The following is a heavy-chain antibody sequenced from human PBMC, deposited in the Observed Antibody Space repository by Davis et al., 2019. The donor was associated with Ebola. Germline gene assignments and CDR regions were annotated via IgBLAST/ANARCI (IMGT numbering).Heavy chain of an antibody. J-gene: IGHJ4*02. Sequence: PSETLSLTCAVYGGSFSVYYWSWIRQPPGKGLEWIGEINHSGSTNYNPSLKSRVTISVDTSKNQFSLKLSSVTAADTAVYYCARGEGSVAGTSDYFDYWGQGTLVTVSS. CDR2: INHSGST. V-gene: IGHV4-34*01. CDR3: ARGEGSVAGTSDYFDY. D-gene: IGHD6-19*01. CDR1: GGSFSVYY.